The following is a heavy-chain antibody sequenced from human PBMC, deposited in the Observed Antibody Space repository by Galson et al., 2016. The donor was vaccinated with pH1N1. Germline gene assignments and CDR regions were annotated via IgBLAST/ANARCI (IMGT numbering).Heavy chain of an antibody. Sequence: SYIYYADSVKGRFTISRDNAKNSLYLQVNSLRAEDTAVYYCARGDENYYDSSGSNVYYFDYWGQGTLVTVSS. V-gene: IGHV3-21*01. J-gene: IGHJ4*02. CDR3: ARGDENYYDSSGSNVYYFDY. CDR2: SYI. D-gene: IGHD3-22*01.